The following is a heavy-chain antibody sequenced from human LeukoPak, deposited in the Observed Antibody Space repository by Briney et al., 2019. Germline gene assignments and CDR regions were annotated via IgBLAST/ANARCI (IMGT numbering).Heavy chain of an antibody. CDR3: AKVHTADLLGLYYYYGMDV. CDR2: ISGSGGST. V-gene: IGHV3-23*01. CDR1: GFTFSSYA. D-gene: IGHD6-25*01. Sequence: QPGGSLRLSCAASGFTFSSYAMSWVRQAPGKGLEWVSAISGSGGSTYYADSVKGRFTISRDNSKNTLYLQMNSLRAEDTAVYYCAKVHTADLLGLYYYYGMDVWGQGTTVTVSS. J-gene: IGHJ6*02.